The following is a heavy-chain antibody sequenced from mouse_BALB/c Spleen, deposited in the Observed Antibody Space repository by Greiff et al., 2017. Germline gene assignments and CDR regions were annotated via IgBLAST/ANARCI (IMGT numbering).Heavy chain of an antibody. CDR2: INPSNGGT. J-gene: IGHJ4*01. CDR3: TRGGVRRAMDY. D-gene: IGHD2-14*01. Sequence: VQLQQSGAELVKPGASVKLSCKASGYTFTSYYMYWVKQRPGQGLEWIGGINPSNGGTNFNEKFKSKATLTVDKSSSTAYMQLSSLTSEDSAVYYCTRGGVRRAMDYWGQGTSVTVSS. CDR1: GYTFTSYY. V-gene: IGHV1S81*02.